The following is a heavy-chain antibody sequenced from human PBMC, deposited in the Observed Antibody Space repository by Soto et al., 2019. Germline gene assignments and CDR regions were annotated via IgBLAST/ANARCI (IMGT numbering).Heavy chain of an antibody. D-gene: IGHD1-20*01. J-gene: IGHJ5*02. Sequence: TLSLTCSVSSTGLNRGNYYPGWIRQVPGKGLEWIGHIYVTGAVDYNPSLRDRITISQDTSERQFSLNLRLVTAAETAVYYCARLRIATNNYKWFDPWGQGTLVTVSS. V-gene: IGHV4-31*03. CDR1: STGLNRGNYY. CDR2: IYVTGAV. CDR3: ARLRIATNNYKWFDP.